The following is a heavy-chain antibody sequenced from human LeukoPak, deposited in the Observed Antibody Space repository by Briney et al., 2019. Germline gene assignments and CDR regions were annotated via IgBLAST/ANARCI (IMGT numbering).Heavy chain of an antibody. D-gene: IGHD2-2*01. CDR1: GYTFTGYY. J-gene: IGHJ6*03. CDR3: ARDYRYCSSTSCRPYYMDV. CDR2: INPNSGGT. V-gene: IGHV1-2*02. Sequence: GASVKVSFKASGYTFTGYYMHWVRQAPGQRLEWMGWINPNSGGTNYAQKFQGRVTMTRDTSISTAYMELSRLRSDDTAVYYCARDYRYCSSTSCRPYYMDVWGKGTTVTVSS.